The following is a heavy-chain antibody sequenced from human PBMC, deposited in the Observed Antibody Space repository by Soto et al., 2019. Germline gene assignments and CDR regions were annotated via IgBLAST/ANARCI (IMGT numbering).Heavy chain of an antibody. J-gene: IGHJ4*02. Sequence: SETLSLTCTVSGGSISSYYWSWIRQPPGKGLEWIGYIYYSGSTNYNPSLKSRVTISVDTSKNQFSLKLSSVTAADTAVYYCARVGQGQWMVSDYRGQGTLVTGS. V-gene: IGHV4-59*01. CDR1: GGSISSYY. CDR2: IYYSGST. D-gene: IGHD6-19*01. CDR3: ARVGQGQWMVSDY.